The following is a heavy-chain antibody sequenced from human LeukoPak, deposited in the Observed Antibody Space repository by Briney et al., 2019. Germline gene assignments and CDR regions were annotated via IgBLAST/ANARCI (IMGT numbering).Heavy chain of an antibody. CDR2: ISYDGSNK. CDR3: AKDRAPEAAYYFDY. D-gene: IGHD1-14*01. Sequence: TGGSLRLSCAASGFTFSSYGMHWVRQAPGKGLEWVAVISYDGSNKYYADSVKGRFTISRDNSKNTLYLQMNSLRAEDTAVYYCAKDRAPEAAYYFDYWGQGTLVTVSS. J-gene: IGHJ4*02. V-gene: IGHV3-30*18. CDR1: GFTFSSYG.